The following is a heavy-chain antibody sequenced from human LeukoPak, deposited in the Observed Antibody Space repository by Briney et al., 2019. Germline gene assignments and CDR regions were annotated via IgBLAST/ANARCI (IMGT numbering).Heavy chain of an antibody. CDR1: GFTFSSYA. J-gene: IGHJ4*02. CDR3: AKGDTTWELPHDY. Sequence: GGSLRLSCAASGFTFSSYAMSWVRQAPGKGLEWVSSISGSGGSTSYADSVKGRFTISRDNSKNTLYLQMNSLRVEDTAVYYCAKGDTTWELPHDYWGQGTLDTVSS. D-gene: IGHD1-26*01. CDR2: ISGSGGST. V-gene: IGHV3-23*01.